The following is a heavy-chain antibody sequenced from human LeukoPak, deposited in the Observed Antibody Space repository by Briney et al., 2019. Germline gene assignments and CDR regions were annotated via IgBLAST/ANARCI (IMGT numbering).Heavy chain of an antibody. J-gene: IGHJ3*02. Sequence: PSETLSLTCTVSGGSISSYYWSWIRQPPGKGLEWLGYIYYSGSTNYNPSLKSRVTISVDTSKNQFSLKLSSVTAADTAVYYCAGATGNEGHAAFDIWGQGTMVTVSS. CDR2: IYYSGST. CDR1: GGSISSYY. V-gene: IGHV4-59*01. D-gene: IGHD1-14*01. CDR3: AGATGNEGHAAFDI.